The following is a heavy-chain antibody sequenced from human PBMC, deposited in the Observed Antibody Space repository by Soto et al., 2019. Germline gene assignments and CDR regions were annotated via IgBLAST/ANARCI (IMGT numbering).Heavy chain of an antibody. J-gene: IGHJ5*02. CDR2: ISYDGSNK. V-gene: IGHV3-30*18. CDR1: GFTFSSYG. D-gene: IGHD5-12*01. Sequence: GGSLRLSCAASGFTFSSYGMHWVRQAPGKGLEWVAVISYDGSNKYYADSVKGRFTISRDNSKNTMYLQMNSLRAEDTAVYYCAKGIALYVDIVDWANWFDPLGKGTLVTVS. CDR3: AKGIALYVDIVDWANWFDP.